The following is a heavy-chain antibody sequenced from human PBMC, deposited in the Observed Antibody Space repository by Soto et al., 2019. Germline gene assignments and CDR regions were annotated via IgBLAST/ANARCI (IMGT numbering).Heavy chain of an antibody. CDR1: GDSINNYY. J-gene: IGHJ4*02. V-gene: IGHV4-59*01. CDR2: IYYTGST. CDR3: AKYRRTEAEGFTLDY. Sequence: LSLTCTVSGDSINNYYWSWIRQPPGKRLEWIGYIYYTGSTTYNPSLESRVTMSVDTSKNQFSLKLSSVNAADTAVYYCAKYRRTEAEGFTLDYWGRGTLVTVSS. D-gene: IGHD6-13*01.